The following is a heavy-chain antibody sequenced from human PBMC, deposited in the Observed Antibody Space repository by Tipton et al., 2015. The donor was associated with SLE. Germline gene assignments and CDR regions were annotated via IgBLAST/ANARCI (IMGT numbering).Heavy chain of an antibody. CDR2: IYKSGNT. CDR1: GGSISGNS. Sequence: TLSLTCTVSGGSISGNSWTWIRQSPGKGLEWIGHIYKSGNTDYNPSLESRLTISIDTSKNQFSLRLTSVTAGDTAVYYCVRGSYYYFDYWGQGALVTVSS. D-gene: IGHD2-21*01. CDR3: VRGSYYYFDY. J-gene: IGHJ4*02. V-gene: IGHV4-4*09.